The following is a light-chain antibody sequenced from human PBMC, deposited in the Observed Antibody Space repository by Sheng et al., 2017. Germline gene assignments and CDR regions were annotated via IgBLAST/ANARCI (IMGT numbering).Light chain of an antibody. CDR3: QQYDNLPYT. Sequence: DIQMTQSPSSLSASVGDRVTITCQASQDITYSLNWYQQKPGKAPQLLIYDASNLETGVPSRSVGVDXGQILLSPISSLQPEDIATYYCQQYDNLPYTFGQGTKLEIK. J-gene: IGKJ2*01. CDR2: DAS. CDR1: QDITYS. V-gene: IGKV1-33*01.